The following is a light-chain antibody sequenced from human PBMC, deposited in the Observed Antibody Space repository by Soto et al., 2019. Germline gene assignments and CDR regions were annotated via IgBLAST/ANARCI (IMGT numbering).Light chain of an antibody. Sequence: EIVLTQSPATLSLSPGERATLSCRARQNVSSYLAWYQQKPGQAPRLLIYDASNRAAGIPGSFSGSGSGTDFTLTISSLDPEDFAVYYCQQRSTWPRTFGQGTKVEIK. V-gene: IGKV3-11*01. CDR3: QQRSTWPRT. J-gene: IGKJ1*01. CDR2: DAS. CDR1: QNVSSY.